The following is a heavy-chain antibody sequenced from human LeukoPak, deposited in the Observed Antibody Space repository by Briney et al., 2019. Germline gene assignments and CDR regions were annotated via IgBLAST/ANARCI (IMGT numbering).Heavy chain of an antibody. V-gene: IGHV1-2*02. CDR1: GYIFTGYY. D-gene: IGHD2-2*02. J-gene: IGHJ2*01. Sequence: ASVKVSCKASGYIFTGYYMHWVRQAPGQGLEWMGWINPNSGGTNYAQKLQGRVTMTRDTSISTAYMELSRLRSDDTAVYYCARDLSSAIPYWYFDLWGRGTLVTVSS. CDR2: INPNSGGT. CDR3: ARDLSSAIPYWYFDL.